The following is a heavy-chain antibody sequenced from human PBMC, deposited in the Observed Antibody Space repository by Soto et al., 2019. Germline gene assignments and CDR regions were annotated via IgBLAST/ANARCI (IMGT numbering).Heavy chain of an antibody. CDR2: ISSSGHYT. Sequence: QVQLVESGGGLVKPGGSLRLSCAASGITFSDYYMSWIRQALGTVLECVSYISSSGHYTEHADSVRGRFTTSRDNARNSLYLQMNSLRDEDTAVYYCARELDGMDVWGQGTTVTVSS. CDR1: GITFSDYY. J-gene: IGHJ6*02. V-gene: IGHV3-11*05. CDR3: ARELDGMDV.